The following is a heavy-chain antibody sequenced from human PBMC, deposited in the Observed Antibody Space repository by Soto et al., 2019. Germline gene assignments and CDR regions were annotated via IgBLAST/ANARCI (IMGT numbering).Heavy chain of an antibody. CDR1: GYTFTSYY. J-gene: IGHJ4*02. CDR3: ARAVRITIFGVVPESTYYFDY. D-gene: IGHD3-3*01. Sequence: ASVKVSCKASGYTFTSYYMHWVRQAPGQGLEWMGIINPSGGSTSYAQKFQGRVTMTRDTSTSTVYMELSSLRSEDTAVYYCARAVRITIFGVVPESTYYFDYWGQGTLVTVSS. V-gene: IGHV1-46*03. CDR2: INPSGGST.